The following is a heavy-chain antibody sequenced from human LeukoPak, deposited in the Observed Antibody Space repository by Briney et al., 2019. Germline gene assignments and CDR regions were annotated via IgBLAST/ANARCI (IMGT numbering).Heavy chain of an antibody. V-gene: IGHV4-39*07. CDR1: GGSISSSSYY. CDR3: ARVYSPTNYDYVWGSYRSFDY. Sequence: KASETLSLTCTVSGGSISSSSYYWGWIRQPPGKGLEWIGSIYYSGSTYYNPSLKSRVTISVDTSKNQFSLKLSSVTAADTAVYYCARVYSPTNYDYVWGSYRSFDYWGQGTLVTVSS. J-gene: IGHJ4*02. D-gene: IGHD3-16*02. CDR2: IYYSGST.